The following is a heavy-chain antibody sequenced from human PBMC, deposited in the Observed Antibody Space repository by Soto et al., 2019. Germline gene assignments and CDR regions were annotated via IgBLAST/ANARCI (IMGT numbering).Heavy chain of an antibody. V-gene: IGHV1-69*13. CDR2: IIPIFGTA. D-gene: IGHD2-15*01. CDR3: ARALRYCSGRSCYFLPGIDY. CDR1: GGTFSGYA. J-gene: IGHJ4*02. Sequence: SVNVSCKASGGTFSGYAISWVRHAHGQGLEWMGGIIPIFGTANYAQKFQGRVTLTADASTSTDYMELRSLRSEDTAVYYCARALRYCSGRSCYFLPGIDYCGQGTLVTVS.